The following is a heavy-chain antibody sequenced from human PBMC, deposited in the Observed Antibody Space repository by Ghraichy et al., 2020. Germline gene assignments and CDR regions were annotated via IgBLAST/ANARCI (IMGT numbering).Heavy chain of an antibody. CDR3: AKAKAYCGGDCYSDWMGSHYFDY. D-gene: IGHD2-21*02. Sequence: GGSLRLSCAASGFTFSSYGMHWVRQAPGKGLEWVAFIRYDGSNKYYADSVKGRFTISRDNSKNTLYLQMNSLRAEDTAVYYCAKAKAYCGGDCYSDWMGSHYFDYWGQGTLVTVSS. CDR2: IRYDGSNK. CDR1: GFTFSSYG. J-gene: IGHJ4*02. V-gene: IGHV3-30*02.